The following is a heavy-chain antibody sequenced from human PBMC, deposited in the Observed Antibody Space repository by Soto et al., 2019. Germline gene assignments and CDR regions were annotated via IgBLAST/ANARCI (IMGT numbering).Heavy chain of an antibody. V-gene: IGHV3-64*01. CDR3: ASLIPFGYGMDV. Sequence: EVQLVESGGGLVQPGGSLRLSCAASGFTFSSYAMHWVRQAPGKGLEYVSVITSNGGNTDYASSVKGRFTISRDNSKNTLYLQMGSLRAEDMAVYYCASLIPFGYGMDVWGQGTTVTVSS. CDR2: ITSNGGNT. D-gene: IGHD2-21*01. CDR1: GFTFSSYA. J-gene: IGHJ6*02.